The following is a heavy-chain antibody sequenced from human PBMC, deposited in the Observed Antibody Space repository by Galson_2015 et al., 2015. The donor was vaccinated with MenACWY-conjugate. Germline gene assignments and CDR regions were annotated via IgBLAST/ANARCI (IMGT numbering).Heavy chain of an antibody. CDR1: GYAFTSYG. CDR2: ISAYNGNT. Sequence: SVKVSCKASGYAFTSYGINWVRQAPGQGLEWMAWISAYNGNTNNAQNLQGRVTMTTDTSTTTAYMELRSLRPDDTAIYYCARDLGIVGDTAFYYGMDVWGQGTTVTVSS. D-gene: IGHD1-26*01. J-gene: IGHJ6*02. CDR3: ARDLGIVGDTAFYYGMDV. V-gene: IGHV1-18*04.